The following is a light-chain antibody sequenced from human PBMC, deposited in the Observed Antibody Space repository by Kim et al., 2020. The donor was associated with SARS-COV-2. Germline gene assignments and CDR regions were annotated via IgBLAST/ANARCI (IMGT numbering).Light chain of an antibody. Sequence: QSVLTQPPSASGAPGQRVTISCSGSSSNIGINCVYWYQQLPGTAPKLLMYRNNQRPSGVPDRFSGSKSGTSASLAISGLRSEDEADYYCAAWDDSLTGLFGGGTQLTVL. V-gene: IGLV1-47*01. J-gene: IGLJ2*01. CDR2: RNN. CDR3: AAWDDSLTGL. CDR1: SSNIGINC.